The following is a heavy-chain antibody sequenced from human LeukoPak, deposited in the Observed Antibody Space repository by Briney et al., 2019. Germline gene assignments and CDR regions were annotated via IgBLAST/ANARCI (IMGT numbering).Heavy chain of an antibody. V-gene: IGHV3-15*01. CDR3: TTGHHSAYTFDY. J-gene: IGHJ4*02. Sequence: PGGPLRLSCAASGFTFSSARLSSARQAPGKGLEWVGRIKSKTDGGTTDYAAPVKDRFTISRDDPKNTLYLQMNSLKTEDTAMYYCTTGHHSAYTFDYAGQGTLVTVS. CDR1: GFTFSSAR. CDR2: IKSKTDGGTT. D-gene: IGHD5-18*01.